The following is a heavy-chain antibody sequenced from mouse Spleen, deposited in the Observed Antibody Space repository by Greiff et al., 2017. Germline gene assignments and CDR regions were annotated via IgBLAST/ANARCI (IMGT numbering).Heavy chain of an antibody. CDR3: TRDNYGSSYGYFDV. CDR2: ISSGGSYT. CDR1: GFTFSSYT. Sequence: EVMLVESGGGLVKPGGSLKLSCAASGFTFSSYTMSWVRQTPEKRLEWVATISSGGSYTYYPDSVKGRFTISRDNAKNTLYLQMSSLKSEDTAMYYCTRDNYGSSYGYFDVWGAGTTVTVSS. D-gene: IGHD1-1*01. J-gene: IGHJ1*01. V-gene: IGHV5-6-4*01.